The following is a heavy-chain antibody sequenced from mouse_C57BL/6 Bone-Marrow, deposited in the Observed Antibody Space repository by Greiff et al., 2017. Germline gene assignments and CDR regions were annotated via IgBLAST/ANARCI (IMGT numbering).Heavy chain of an antibody. CDR3: TRDDYDFHWYFDV. J-gene: IGHJ1*03. CDR1: GFNIKDYY. V-gene: IGHV14-1*01. CDR2: IDPEDGDT. Sequence: VQLQQSGAELVRPGASVKLSCTASGFNIKDYYMHWVKQRPEQGLEWIGRIDPEDGDTEYAPKFQGKATMTADTSSNTAYLQLSSLTSEDTAVYYCTRDDYDFHWYFDVWGTGTTVTGSS. D-gene: IGHD2-4*01.